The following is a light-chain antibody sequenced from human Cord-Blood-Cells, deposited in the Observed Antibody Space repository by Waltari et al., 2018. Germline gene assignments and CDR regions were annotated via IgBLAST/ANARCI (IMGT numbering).Light chain of an antibody. V-gene: IGKV4-1*01. CDR2: WAS. CDR3: QQYYSTPWT. Sequence: DIVMTQSPDSLAVSLGEGANINCNSSKSVLYSSNNKNYLAWYQQKPGQPPKPLIYWASTRESGVPDRFSGSGSGTDFTLTISSLQAEDVAVYYCQQYYSTPWTFGQGTKVEIK. J-gene: IGKJ1*01. CDR1: KSVLYSSNNKNY.